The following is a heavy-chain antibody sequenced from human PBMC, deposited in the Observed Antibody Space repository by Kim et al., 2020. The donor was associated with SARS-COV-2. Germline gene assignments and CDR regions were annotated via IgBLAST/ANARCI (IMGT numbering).Heavy chain of an antibody. D-gene: IGHD3-22*01. CDR2: IIPIFNTP. CDR1: GGTFSSYD. J-gene: IGHJ4*02. V-gene: IGHV1-69*13. CDR3: ARLHYYDSSGYPSDF. Sequence: SVKVSCKASGGTFSSYDYSWVRQAPGQGLDWMGGIIPIFNTPNYARRFQGRITITADEFTTTVYMELSSLKSEDTAIYYCARLHYYDSSGYPSDFWGQGTLVTVSS.